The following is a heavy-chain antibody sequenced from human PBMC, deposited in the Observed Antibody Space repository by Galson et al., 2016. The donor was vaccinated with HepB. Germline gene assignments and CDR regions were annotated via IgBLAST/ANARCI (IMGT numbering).Heavy chain of an antibody. CDR1: GNSFTIYG. J-gene: IGHJ5*02. Sequence: SVKVSCKGYGNSFTIYGISWVRQAPGQGFEWMGWTNFHNGKTKYAQKFQGRVTISADKLTSTAYMELSSLTSEDTAVYYCASGRGWSEGSWFDPWGQGTLVIVSS. CDR3: ASGRGWSEGSWFDP. CDR2: TNFHNGKT. V-gene: IGHV1-18*01. D-gene: IGHD6-19*01.